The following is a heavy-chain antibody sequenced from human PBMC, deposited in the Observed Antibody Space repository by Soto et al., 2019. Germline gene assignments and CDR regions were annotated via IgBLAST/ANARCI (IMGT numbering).Heavy chain of an antibody. CDR1: GFTFSSYG. CDR3: ARDLSRYFDWLLAPDDAFDI. Sequence: GGSLRLSCAASGFTFSSYGMHWVRQAPGKGLEWVSYISSSSSYIYYADSVKGRFTISRDNAKNSLYLQMNSLRAEDTAVYYCARDLSRYFDWLLAPDDAFDIWGQGTMVTVSS. J-gene: IGHJ3*02. D-gene: IGHD3-9*01. CDR2: ISSSSSYI. V-gene: IGHV3-21*04.